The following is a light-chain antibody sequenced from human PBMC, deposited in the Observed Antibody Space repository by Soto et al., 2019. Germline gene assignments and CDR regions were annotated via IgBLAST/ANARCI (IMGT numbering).Light chain of an antibody. Sequence: QPVLTQPPSVSGAPWQRVTLSCTGSSSNIGAGYDVYWNQQLPGTAPKLLTYGNTNRPSGVPARYSGSNSGTSASLASTGLQAEDEADDFCHSNDSSLRGTVFVAGTKVTVL. V-gene: IGLV1-40*01. J-gene: IGLJ1*01. CDR1: SSNIGAGYD. CDR2: GNT. CDR3: HSNDSSLRGTV.